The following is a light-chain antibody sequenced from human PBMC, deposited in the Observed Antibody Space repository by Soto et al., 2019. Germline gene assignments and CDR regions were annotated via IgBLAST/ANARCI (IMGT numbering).Light chain of an antibody. CDR1: QSGNIY. CDR3: QHRRGFT. V-gene: IGKV3-11*01. J-gene: IGKJ3*01. Sequence: EIVLTQSPATLSLSPGARATLSCRASQSGNIYLAGYQQKPGQAPRLLIYDASNRATGIPARFSGSGSGTDFTLTISRLESEDFAGYYCQHRRGFTFGPGTKVDIK. CDR2: DAS.